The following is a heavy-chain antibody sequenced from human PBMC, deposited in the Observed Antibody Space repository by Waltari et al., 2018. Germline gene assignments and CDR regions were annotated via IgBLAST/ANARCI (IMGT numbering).Heavy chain of an antibody. CDR2: IYYSGST. Sequence: QVQLQESGSGLVKPSETLSLTCTVSGGSISSYYWSWIRQPPGKGLEWIGYIYYSGSTNYNPSLKSRVTISVDTAKNQFSLKLSSVTAADTAVYYCARVVVVGPKSLAFDIWGQGTMVTVSS. CDR3: ARVVVVGPKSLAFDI. J-gene: IGHJ3*02. V-gene: IGHV4-59*01. D-gene: IGHD2-15*01. CDR1: GGSISSYY.